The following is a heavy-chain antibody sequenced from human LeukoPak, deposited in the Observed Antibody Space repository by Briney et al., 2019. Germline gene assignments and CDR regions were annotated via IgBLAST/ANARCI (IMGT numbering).Heavy chain of an antibody. CDR3: ASHYYGSGSYYGVDF. D-gene: IGHD3-10*01. V-gene: IGHV4-4*07. CDR2: IYTSGSS. J-gene: IGHJ4*02. Sequence: PSETLSLTCTVSGGSITNYYWSWIRQPAGKGLEWIGRIYTSGSSNYNPSLKSRVSMSVDTSKNQFSLKLSSVTAADTAVYYCASHYYGSGSYYGVDFWGQGTLVTVSS. CDR1: GGSITNYY.